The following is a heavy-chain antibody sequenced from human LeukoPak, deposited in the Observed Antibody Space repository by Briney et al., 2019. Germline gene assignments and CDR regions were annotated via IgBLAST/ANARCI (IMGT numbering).Heavy chain of an antibody. V-gene: IGHV1-69*01. CDR3: ARMRGYSGHDYYYYYYMDV. CDR1: GGTFSSYA. Sequence: SSVKVSCKASGGTFSSYAISWVRQAPGQGLEWMGGIIPIFGTANYAQKFQGRVTITADESTSTAYMELSSLRSEDTAVYYCARMRGYSGHDYYYYYYMDVWGKGTTVTVSS. CDR2: IIPIFGTA. J-gene: IGHJ6*03. D-gene: IGHD5-12*01.